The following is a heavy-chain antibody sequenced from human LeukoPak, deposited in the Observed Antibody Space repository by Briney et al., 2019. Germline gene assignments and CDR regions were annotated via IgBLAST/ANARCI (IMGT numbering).Heavy chain of an antibody. V-gene: IGHV4-4*07. CDR3: ARRAVAENYFDY. D-gene: IGHD6-19*01. CDR2: IYTSGST. CDR1: GGSISSYY. Sequence: SETLSLTCTVSGGSISSYYWSWIRQPAGKGLEWIGRIYTSGSTNYNPSLRSRVTISVDTSKNQFSLRLTSVIAADTAVYYCARRAVAENYFDYWGQGTLVTDSS. J-gene: IGHJ4*02.